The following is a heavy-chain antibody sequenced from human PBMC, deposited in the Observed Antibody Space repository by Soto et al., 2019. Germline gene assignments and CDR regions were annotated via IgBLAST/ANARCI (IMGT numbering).Heavy chain of an antibody. CDR3: AREPNAIVGVTPYYYYGMDV. J-gene: IGHJ6*02. D-gene: IGHD1-26*01. CDR1: GGTFSSYA. Sequence: SVKVSCKASGGTFSSYAISWVRQAPGQGLEWMGGIIPIFGTANYAQKFQGRVTITADESTSTAYMELSSLRSEDTAVYYCAREPNAIVGVTPYYYYGMDVWGQGTTVTVSS. V-gene: IGHV1-69*13. CDR2: IIPIFGTA.